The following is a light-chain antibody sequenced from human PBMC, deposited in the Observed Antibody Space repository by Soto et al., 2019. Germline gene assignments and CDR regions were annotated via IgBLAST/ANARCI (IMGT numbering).Light chain of an antibody. Sequence: QSALTQPASVSGSPGQSITISCTGSSSDIGTQTLVSWYQQHPGKAPKLMIYEVSNRPSGVSNRFSGSKSGNTASLTISGLQAEDEADYYCSSYTSSTTPLFGGGTKLTVL. CDR2: EVS. CDR3: SSYTSSTTPL. J-gene: IGLJ2*01. CDR1: SSDIGTQTL. V-gene: IGLV2-14*02.